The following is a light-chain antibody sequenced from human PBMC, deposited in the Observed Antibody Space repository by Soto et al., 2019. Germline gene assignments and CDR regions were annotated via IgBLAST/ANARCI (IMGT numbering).Light chain of an antibody. Sequence: QSALTQPPSASGTPGQRVAFSCSGSSSNIGANTVNWYQQLPGAAPKLLIYSHSQRPSGVPDRFSGSKSGTSASLAISGLQSDDEADYYCAAWDDSLNAYVFGTRTKVTVL. CDR2: SHS. J-gene: IGLJ1*01. CDR3: AAWDDSLNAYV. CDR1: SSNIGANT. V-gene: IGLV1-44*01.